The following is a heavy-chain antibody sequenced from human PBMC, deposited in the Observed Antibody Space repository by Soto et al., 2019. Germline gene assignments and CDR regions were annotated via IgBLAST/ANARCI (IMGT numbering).Heavy chain of an antibody. Sequence: GGSLRLSCAASGFTFSSYSMNWVRQAPGKGLEWVSYISSSSSTIYYADSVKGRFTISRDNAKNSLYLQMNSLRDEDTAVYYCARDQAASLLGSGDPYYFDYWGQGTLVTVSS. CDR2: ISSSSSTI. D-gene: IGHD6-25*01. V-gene: IGHV3-48*02. J-gene: IGHJ4*02. CDR1: GFTFSSYS. CDR3: ARDQAASLLGSGDPYYFDY.